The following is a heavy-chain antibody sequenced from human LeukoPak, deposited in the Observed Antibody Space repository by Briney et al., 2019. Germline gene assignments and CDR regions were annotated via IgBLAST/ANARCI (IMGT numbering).Heavy chain of an antibody. V-gene: IGHV4-34*01. CDR1: GGSFSGYY. D-gene: IGHD4-23*01. CDR3: ARGVTTLEGDNWFDP. CDR2: INHSGST. Sequence: PSETLSLTCAVYGGSFSGYYWSWIRQPPGKGLEWIGEINHSGSTNYNPSLKSRVTMSVDTSKNQFSLKLSSVTAADTAVYYCARGVTTLEGDNWFDPWGQGTLVTVSS. J-gene: IGHJ5*02.